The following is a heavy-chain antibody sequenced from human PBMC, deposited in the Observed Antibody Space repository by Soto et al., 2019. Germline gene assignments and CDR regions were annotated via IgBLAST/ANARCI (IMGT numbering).Heavy chain of an antibody. CDR3: ARGYYDSSGYYYGCFDY. CDR1: GGSISSYY. J-gene: IGHJ4*02. D-gene: IGHD3-22*01. CDR2: IYYSGST. Sequence: SETLSLTCTVSGGSISSYYWSWIRQPPGKGLEWIGYIYYSGSTNYNPSLKSRVTISVDTSKNQFSLKLSSVTAADTAVYYCARGYYDSSGYYYGCFDYWGQGTLVTVSS. V-gene: IGHV4-59*01.